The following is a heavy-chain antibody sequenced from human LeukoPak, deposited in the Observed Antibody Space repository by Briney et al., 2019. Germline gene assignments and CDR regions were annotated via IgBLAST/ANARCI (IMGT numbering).Heavy chain of an antibody. J-gene: IGHJ4*02. Sequence: GGSLRLSCAASGFTFSSYSMNWVRQAPGKGLEWVSSISSSSSYIYYADSVKGRFTISRDNAKNSLYPQMNSLRAEDTAVYYCARGLVFCSSTSCSAPDLDYWGQGTLVTVSS. CDR3: ARGLVFCSSTSCSAPDLDY. V-gene: IGHV3-21*01. D-gene: IGHD2-2*01. CDR2: ISSSSSYI. CDR1: GFTFSSYS.